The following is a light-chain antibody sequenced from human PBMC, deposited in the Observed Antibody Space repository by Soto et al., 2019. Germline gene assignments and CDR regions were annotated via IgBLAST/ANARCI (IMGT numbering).Light chain of an antibody. Sequence: EIVLTQSPATLSLSPGERATLSCRASQSVGTFFAWYQQKPGQAPRLLIYVASKGATGIPARFSGSGSGTDFTLTISSLEPEDSAVYYCQQRGEWPPGATFGQGTRLEI. J-gene: IGKJ5*01. CDR2: VAS. CDR1: QSVGTF. V-gene: IGKV3-11*01. CDR3: QQRGEWPPGAT.